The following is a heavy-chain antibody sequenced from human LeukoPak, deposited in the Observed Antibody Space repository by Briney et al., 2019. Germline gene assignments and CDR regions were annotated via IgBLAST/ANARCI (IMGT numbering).Heavy chain of an antibody. D-gene: IGHD6-13*01. CDR2: IYYSGST. V-gene: IGHV4-39*07. CDR1: GGSISSSSYY. CDR3: ARGSSSWYLLWFDP. Sequence: PSETLSLTCTVSGGSISSSSYYWGWIRQPPGKGLEWIGSIYYSGSTNYNPSLKSRVTISVDTSKNQFSLKLSSVTAADTAVYYCARGSSSWYLLWFDPWGQGTLVTVSS. J-gene: IGHJ5*02.